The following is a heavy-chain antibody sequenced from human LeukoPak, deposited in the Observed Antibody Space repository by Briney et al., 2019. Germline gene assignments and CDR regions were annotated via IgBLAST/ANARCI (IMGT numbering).Heavy chain of an antibody. Sequence: GGSLRLSCVASGFPLTYSTYNMVWVRQAPGKGLEWISFISNGGSTIYYANSVEGRFTISRDNAKNSLYLQMNGLRAEDTAVYYCARELYRGLGNWFDPWGQGTLVTVSS. CDR3: ARELYRGLGNWFDP. CDR1: GFPLTYSTYN. CDR2: ISNGGSTI. V-gene: IGHV3-48*01. D-gene: IGHD3-10*01. J-gene: IGHJ5*02.